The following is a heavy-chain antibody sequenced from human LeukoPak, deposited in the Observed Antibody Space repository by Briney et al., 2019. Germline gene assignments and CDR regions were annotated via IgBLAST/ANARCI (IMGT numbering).Heavy chain of an antibody. CDR2: IYSGGST. V-gene: IGHV3-66*01. D-gene: IGHD6-19*01. J-gene: IGHJ4*02. CDR1: GFTFSNYG. CDR3: AREVENTSGWYSHFDY. Sequence: PGGSLRLSCAASGFTFSNYGMSWVRQAPGKGLEWVSVIYSGGSTYYADSVKGRFTISRDNSKNTLYLQMNSLRAEDTAVYYCAREVENTSGWYSHFDYWGQGTLVTVSS.